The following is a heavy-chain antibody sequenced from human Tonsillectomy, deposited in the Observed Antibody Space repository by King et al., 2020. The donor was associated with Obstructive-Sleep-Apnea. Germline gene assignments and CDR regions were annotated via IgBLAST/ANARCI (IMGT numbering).Heavy chain of an antibody. CDR3: ARSLYLGYCSGTTCFLNGLDV. V-gene: IGHV3-30*04. Sequence: VQLVESGGGVVQPGRSLRLSCAASGFTSSNFAVHWVRQAPGKGLEWVAVISYDGSNTYYADSVKGRFTISRDSSKNTRFLQMNSLRTEDTAVYYCARSLYLGYCSGTTCFLNGLDVWGQGTTVTVTS. J-gene: IGHJ6*02. CDR2: ISYDGSNT. D-gene: IGHD2-2*01. CDR1: GFTSSNFA.